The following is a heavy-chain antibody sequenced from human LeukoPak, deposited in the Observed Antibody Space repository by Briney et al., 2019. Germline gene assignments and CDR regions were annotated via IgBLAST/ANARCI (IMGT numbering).Heavy chain of an antibody. CDR1: GFTFSSYA. CDR3: AKPVIPYTSIDDAFDI. D-gene: IGHD6-13*01. Sequence: GGSLRLSCAASGFTFSSYAMIWVRQAPGEGLEWVSSISGSGGSTYYADSVKGRFTISRDNSKKTLYLQMNSLRAEDTAVYYCAKPVIPYTSIDDAFDIWGQGTMVTVSS. CDR2: ISGSGGST. J-gene: IGHJ3*02. V-gene: IGHV3-23*01.